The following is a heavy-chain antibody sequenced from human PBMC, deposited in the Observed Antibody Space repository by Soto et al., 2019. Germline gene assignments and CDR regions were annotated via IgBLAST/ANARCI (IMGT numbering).Heavy chain of an antibody. CDR3: ARDLAYYGSGSPTSKDYYYYGMDV. CDR2: IWYDGSNK. Sequence: PGGSLRLSCAASGFTFSSYGMHWVRQAPGKGLEWVAVIWYDGSNKYYADSVKGRFTISRDNSKNTLYLQMNSLRAEDTAVYYCARDLAYYGSGSPTSKDYYYYGMDVWGQGTTVTVSS. D-gene: IGHD3-10*01. J-gene: IGHJ6*02. V-gene: IGHV3-33*01. CDR1: GFTFSSYG.